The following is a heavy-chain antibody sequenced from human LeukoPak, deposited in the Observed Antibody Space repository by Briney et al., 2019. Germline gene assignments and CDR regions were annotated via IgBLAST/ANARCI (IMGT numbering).Heavy chain of an antibody. CDR2: IYYSGST. CDR3: ARDHDSYYDFWSGYYHGGYFDY. V-gene: IGHV4-59*12. J-gene: IGHJ4*02. D-gene: IGHD3-3*01. CDR1: GGSISSYY. Sequence: SETLSLTCTVSGGSISSYYWSWIRQPPGKGLEWIGYIYYSGSTNYNPSLKSRVTMSVDTSKNQFSLKLSSVTAADTAVYYCARDHDSYYDFWSGYYHGGYFDYWGQGTLVTVSS.